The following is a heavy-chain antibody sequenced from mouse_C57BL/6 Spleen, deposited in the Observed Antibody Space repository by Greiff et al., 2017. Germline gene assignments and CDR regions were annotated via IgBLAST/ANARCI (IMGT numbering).Heavy chain of an antibody. V-gene: IGHV1-82*01. Sequence: QVHVKQSGPELVKPGASVKISCKASGYAFSSSWMNWVKQRPGKGLEWIGRIYPGDGDTNYNGKFKGKATLTADKSSSTAYMQLSSLTSEDSAVYFCASYDGYYGGFAYWGQGTLVTVSA. D-gene: IGHD2-3*01. CDR3: ASYDGYYGGFAY. J-gene: IGHJ3*01. CDR2: IYPGDGDT. CDR1: GYAFSSSW.